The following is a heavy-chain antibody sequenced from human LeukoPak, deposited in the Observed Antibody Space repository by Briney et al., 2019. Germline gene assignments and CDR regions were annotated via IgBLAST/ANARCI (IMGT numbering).Heavy chain of an antibody. CDR1: GFTFSSYS. CDR2: ISSSSSYI. J-gene: IGHJ3*02. Sequence: GGSLRLSCAASGFTFSSYSMNWVRQAPGKGLEWVSSISSSSSYIYYADSVKGRFTISRDNAKNSLYLQMNSQRAEDTAVYYCATLADPTGGAFDIWGQGTMVTVSS. CDR3: ATLADPTGGAFDI. D-gene: IGHD4-23*01. V-gene: IGHV3-21*01.